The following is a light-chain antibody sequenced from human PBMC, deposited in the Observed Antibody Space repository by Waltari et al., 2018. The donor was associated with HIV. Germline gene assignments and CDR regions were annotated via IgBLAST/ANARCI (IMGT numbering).Light chain of an antibody. CDR1: QTVSTY. CDR2: DAS. V-gene: IGKV3-11*01. CDR3: QQRSSWPLT. J-gene: IGKJ4*01. Sequence: ELVLTQSPGTLSLFPGERATLSCRASQTVSTYLAWYQQKPGQAPRLLIYDASNRATGIPARFSGSGSGTDFTLTISSLEPEDFAIYYCQQRSSWPLTFGGGTKVEI.